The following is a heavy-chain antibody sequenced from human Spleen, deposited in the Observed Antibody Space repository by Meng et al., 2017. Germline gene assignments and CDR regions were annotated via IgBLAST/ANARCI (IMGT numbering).Heavy chain of an antibody. J-gene: IGHJ6*02. CDR3: AKENYGDYVLYNNDMDV. CDR2: ISGSGDST. Sequence: GESLKISCAASGFTFSTYAMSWVRQAPGKGLDWVSGISGSGDSTYYADSVKGRFTVSRDNSEDTLYLQMKSLRAEDTAVYYCAKENYGDYVLYNNDMDVWGQGTMVTVSS. CDR1: GFTFSTYA. V-gene: IGHV3-23*01. D-gene: IGHD4-17*01.